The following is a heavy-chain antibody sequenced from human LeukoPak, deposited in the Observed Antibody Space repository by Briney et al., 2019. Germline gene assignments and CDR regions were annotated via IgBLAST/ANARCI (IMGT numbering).Heavy chain of an antibody. J-gene: IGHJ6*02. CDR3: ARALCTNGVCYGYYYYGMDV. CDR1: GGSISSSRYY. V-gene: IGHV4-39*01. D-gene: IGHD2-8*01. CDR2: IYYSGST. Sequence: SETLSLTCTVSGGSISSSRYYWGWIRQPPGKGLEWIGSIYYSGSTYYNPSLKSRVTISVDTSKDQFSLKLSSVTAADTAVYYCARALCTNGVCYGYYYYGMDVWGQGTTVTVSS.